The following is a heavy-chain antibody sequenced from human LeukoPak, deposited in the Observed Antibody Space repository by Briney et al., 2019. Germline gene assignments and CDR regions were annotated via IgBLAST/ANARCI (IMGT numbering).Heavy chain of an antibody. CDR2: IIPIFGTA. J-gene: IGHJ6*03. CDR1: GGTFSSYA. V-gene: IGHV1-69*05. D-gene: IGHD2-2*01. CDR3: ATLAVPAAPYYYYYYMDV. Sequence: GASVKVSCKASGGTFSSYAISWVRQAPGQGLEWMGGIIPIFGTANYAQKFQGRVTITTDESTSTAYMELSSLRSEDTAVYYRATLAVPAAPYYYYYYMDVWGKGTTVTVSS.